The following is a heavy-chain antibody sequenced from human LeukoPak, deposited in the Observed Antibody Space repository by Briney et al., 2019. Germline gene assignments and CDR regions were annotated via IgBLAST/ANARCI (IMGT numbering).Heavy chain of an antibody. CDR2: INSDGSST. CDR1: GFTFSGYW. D-gene: IGHD3-22*01. J-gene: IGHJ4*02. Sequence: PGGSLRLSCAASGFTFSGYWMHWVRQAPGKGLVWVSRINSDGSSTSCADSVKGRFTISRDNAKNTLYLQMNSLRAEDTAVYYCATSSGYYLDFDYWGQGTLVTVSS. CDR3: ATSSGYYLDFDY. V-gene: IGHV3-74*01.